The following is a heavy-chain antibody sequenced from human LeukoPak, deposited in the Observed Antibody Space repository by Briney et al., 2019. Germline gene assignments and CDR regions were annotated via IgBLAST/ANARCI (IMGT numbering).Heavy chain of an antibody. CDR1: GFTFSSYW. CDR3: AKAPSPDDYSMYPLTGIDY. D-gene: IGHD4-11*01. CDR2: INSDGSST. V-gene: IGHV3-74*01. J-gene: IGHJ4*02. Sequence: PGGSLRLSCAASGFTFSSYWMHWVRQAPGKGLVCVSRINSDGSSTNYADSVKGRFTISRDNAKNTLYLQMNSLRAEDTAVYYCAKAPSPDDYSMYPLTGIDYWGQGTLVTVSS.